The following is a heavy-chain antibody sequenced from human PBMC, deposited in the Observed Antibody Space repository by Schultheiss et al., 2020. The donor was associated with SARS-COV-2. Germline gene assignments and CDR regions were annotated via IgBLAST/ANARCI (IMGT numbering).Heavy chain of an antibody. CDR2: ISSNGGST. V-gene: IGHV3-64*04. CDR3: ATSPSNDYYMDV. D-gene: IGHD2-8*01. J-gene: IGHJ6*03. Sequence: GESLKISCAASGFTFSSYSMNWVRQAPGKGLEYVSAISSNGGSTYYADSVKGRFTISRDNSKNTLYLQMNSLRAEDTAAYYCATSPSNDYYMDVWGKGTTVTVSS. CDR1: GFTFSSYS.